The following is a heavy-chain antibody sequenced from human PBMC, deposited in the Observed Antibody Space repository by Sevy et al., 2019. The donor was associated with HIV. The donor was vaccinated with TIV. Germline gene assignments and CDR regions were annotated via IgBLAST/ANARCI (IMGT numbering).Heavy chain of an antibody. D-gene: IGHD6-13*01. J-gene: IGHJ6*03. CDR3: AKGVSSWYGSGMDV. CDR2: ISGSGGST. V-gene: IGHV3-23*01. Sequence: GGSLRLSCAASGFTFSSYAMSWVRQAPGKGLEWVSAISGSGGSTYYADSVKGRFTISRDKSKNTLYLQMSSLRAEVSAVYYCAKGVSSWYGSGMDVWGKGTTVTVS. CDR1: GFTFSSYA.